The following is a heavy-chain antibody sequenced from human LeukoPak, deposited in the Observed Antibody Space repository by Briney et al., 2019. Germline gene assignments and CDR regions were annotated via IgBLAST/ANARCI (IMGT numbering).Heavy chain of an antibody. D-gene: IGHD2-2*01. CDR1: GYTFTGYY. CDR2: INPSSGGT. J-gene: IGHJ2*01. CDR3: ARESTRDIVVVPAPDWYFDL. Sequence: GASVKVSCKASGYTFTGYYMHWVRQAPGQGLEWMGWINPSSGGTNYAQKFQGWVTMTRDTSISTAYMELSRLRSDDTAVYYCARESTRDIVVVPAPDWYFDLWGRGTLVTVSS. V-gene: IGHV1-2*04.